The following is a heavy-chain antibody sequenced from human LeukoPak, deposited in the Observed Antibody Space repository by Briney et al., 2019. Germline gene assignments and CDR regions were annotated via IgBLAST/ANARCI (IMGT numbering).Heavy chain of an antibody. CDR3: ARVIGSHYYYYMDV. CDR1: GGSISSYY. D-gene: IGHD1-14*01. J-gene: IGHJ6*03. V-gene: IGHV4-59*08. CDR2: IYYSGST. Sequence: SETLSLTCTVSGGSISSYYWSWIRQPPGKGLEWIGYIYYSGSTNYNPSLKSRVTISVDTSKNQFSLKLSSVTAADTAVYYCARVIGSHYYYYMDVWGRGTTVTVSS.